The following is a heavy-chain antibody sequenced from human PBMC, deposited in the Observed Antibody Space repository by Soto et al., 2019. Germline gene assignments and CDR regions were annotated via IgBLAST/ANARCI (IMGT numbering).Heavy chain of an antibody. D-gene: IGHD1-20*01. CDR1: GYTFTSYW. CDR2: IYPGDSDT. V-gene: IGHV5-51*01. Sequence: PGESLKISCKGSGYTFTSYWIGWVRQMPGKGLEWMGIIYPGDSDTRYSPSFQGQVTISADKSISTAYLQWSSLKASDTAMYYCARSSYNWNDNLDYWGQGTLVTVSS. J-gene: IGHJ4*02. CDR3: ARSSYNWNDNLDY.